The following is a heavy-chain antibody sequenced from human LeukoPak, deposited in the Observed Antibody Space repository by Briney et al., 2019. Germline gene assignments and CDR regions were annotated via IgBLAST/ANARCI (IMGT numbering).Heavy chain of an antibody. V-gene: IGHV4-39*01. Sequence: NPSETLSLTCTVSGGSISSYYWSWIRQPPGKGLEWIGSIYYSGSTYYNPSLKSRVTISVDTSKNQFSLKLSSVTAADTAVYYCARHLSGRIVGATGDWGQGTLVTVSS. CDR1: GGSISSYY. J-gene: IGHJ4*02. CDR3: ARHLSGRIVGATGD. D-gene: IGHD1-26*01. CDR2: IYYSGST.